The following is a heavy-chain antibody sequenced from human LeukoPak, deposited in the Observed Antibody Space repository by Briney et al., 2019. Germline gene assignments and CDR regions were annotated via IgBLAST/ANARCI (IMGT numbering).Heavy chain of an antibody. V-gene: IGHV1-2*06. CDR3: ARATATIPSAFDY. Sequence: ASVKVSRKASGGTFSSYAISWVRQAPGQGLEWMGRINPNSGGTNYAQKFQGRVTMTRDTSISTAYMELSRLRSDDTAVYYCARATATIPSAFDYWGQGTLVTVSS. CDR2: INPNSGGT. J-gene: IGHJ4*02. D-gene: IGHD2-2*02. CDR1: GGTFSSYA.